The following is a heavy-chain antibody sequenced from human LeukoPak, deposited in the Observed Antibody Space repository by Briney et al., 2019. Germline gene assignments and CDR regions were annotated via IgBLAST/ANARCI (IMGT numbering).Heavy chain of an antibody. CDR1: VASLSVCGRN. CDR2: FYYCGST. V-gene: IGHV4-39*01. CDR3: LSGHDNAFDP. D-gene: IGHD3-9*01. Sequence: AETLSLTCSVSVASLSVCGRNGGWVRQPPGKGLEWVARFYYCGSTYYSQSHESRVTMSVDTSKNQFSLKLSSLTATDTAVYYCLSGHDNAFDPWGQGTLVTVSP. J-gene: IGHJ5*02.